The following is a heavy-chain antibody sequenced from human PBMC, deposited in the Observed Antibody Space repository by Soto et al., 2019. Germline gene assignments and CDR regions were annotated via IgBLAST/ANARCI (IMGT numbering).Heavy chain of an antibody. J-gene: IGHJ6*02. V-gene: IGHV4-39*01. Sequence: XGTLALTCTVSGGSISSSIYYGGWIREPPGKGLEWIGNIYYSGSTYYNPSLKSRVTISVDTSKNQFSLKLSSVTAADTAVYYCARTRVVATIIDNYYYGMDVWGQGTTVTVSS. CDR3: ARTRVVATIIDNYYYGMDV. CDR1: GGSISSSIYY. CDR2: IYYSGST. D-gene: IGHD5-12*01.